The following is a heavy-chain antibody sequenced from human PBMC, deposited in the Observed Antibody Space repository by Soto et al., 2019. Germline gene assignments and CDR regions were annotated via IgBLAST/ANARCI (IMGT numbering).Heavy chain of an antibody. J-gene: IGHJ4*02. CDR3: TGEVASGY. D-gene: IGHD2-8*02. V-gene: IGHV3-30*03. CDR1: GFTVSSKG. Sequence: QVQLVESGGGVVQPGRSLRLSCSVSGFTVSSKGMHWVRQAPGQGLEWVAVISRDGRTKFYADSVEGRFTISKDSSRNTLFLEMDSLRSDDTAVYYCTGEVASGYWGQGTLVTVSS. CDR2: ISRDGRTK.